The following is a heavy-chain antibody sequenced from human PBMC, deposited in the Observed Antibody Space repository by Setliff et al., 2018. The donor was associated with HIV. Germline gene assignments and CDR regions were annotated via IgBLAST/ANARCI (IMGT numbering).Heavy chain of an antibody. CDR1: GGSFSGYY. V-gene: IGHV4-39*02. D-gene: IGHD2-2*01. CDR2: MYYTRSA. CDR3: VAGYCSGTSCWPYYYYYMDV. J-gene: IGHJ6*03. Sequence: SETLSLTCAVYGGSFSGYYWGWIRQPPGKGLEYIATMYYTRSAYYSPSLKSRVTMSLDTSKNHFPLRLTSVTAADTAVYYCVAGYCSGTSCWPYYYYYMDVWGKGTTVTVSS.